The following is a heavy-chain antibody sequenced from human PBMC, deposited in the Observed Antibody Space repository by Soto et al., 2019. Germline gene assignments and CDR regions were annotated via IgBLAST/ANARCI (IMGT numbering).Heavy chain of an antibody. V-gene: IGHV4-34*01. D-gene: IGHD1-1*01. Sequence: QVQLQQWGAGLLKPSETLSLTCAVYGGSFSGYYWSWIRQPPGERLQPIGEINHSGSTNYNPSLKGRVTISVDKSKNQFSLKLSSVTAADTAVYYGARGLLGLGTYFDYWGQGTLVTVSS. CDR3: ARGLLGLGTYFDY. CDR1: GGSFSGYY. CDR2: INHSGST. J-gene: IGHJ4*02.